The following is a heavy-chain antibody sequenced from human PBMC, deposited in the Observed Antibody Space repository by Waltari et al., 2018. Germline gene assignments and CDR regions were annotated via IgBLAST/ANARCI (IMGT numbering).Heavy chain of an antibody. CDR1: GGTFSSYA. D-gene: IGHD2-2*01. CDR2: ITPILGTA. Sequence: QVQLVQSGAEVKKPGSSVKVSCKASGGTFSSYAISWVRQAPGQGLEWMGGITPILGTANYAQKFQGRVTITADESTSTAYMELSSLRSEDTAVYYCARDIPPGRYCSSTSCYPWGQGTLVTVSS. CDR3: ARDIPPGRYCSSTSCYP. J-gene: IGHJ4*02. V-gene: IGHV1-69*01.